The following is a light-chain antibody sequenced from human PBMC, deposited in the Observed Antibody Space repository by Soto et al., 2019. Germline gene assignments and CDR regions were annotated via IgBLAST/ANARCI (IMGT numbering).Light chain of an antibody. CDR2: ENN. J-gene: IGLJ3*02. CDR1: NSNIGNNY. Sequence: QSVLTQPPSVSAAPGQKVTISCSGSNSNIGNNYVSWYQHLPGTAPRLLIYENNKRPSGIPDRFSGSKSGTSATLGITGLQPGDEADYFCGTWDIPLGLNWVFGGGTQLTVL. CDR3: GTWDIPLGLNWV. V-gene: IGLV1-51*02.